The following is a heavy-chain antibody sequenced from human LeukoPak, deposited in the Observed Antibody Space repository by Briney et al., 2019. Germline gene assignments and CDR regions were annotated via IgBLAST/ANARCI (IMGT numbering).Heavy chain of an antibody. V-gene: IGHV3-23*01. CDR3: ARDGFLGPVTAYLDY. J-gene: IGHJ4*02. D-gene: IGHD2-21*02. CDR2: ISGTTGRT. CDR1: GFTFTSHA. Sequence: GGSLRLSCATSGFTFTSHAMTWVRQAPGKGLEWASGISGTTGRTFYGDSVKGRFTVSRDNARNTLYLQMNSLRAEDTAVYYCARDGFLGPVTAYLDYWGQGTPVTVSS.